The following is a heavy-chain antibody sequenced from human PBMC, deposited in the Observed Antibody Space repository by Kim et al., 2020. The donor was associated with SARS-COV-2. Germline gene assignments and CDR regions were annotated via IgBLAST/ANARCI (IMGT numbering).Heavy chain of an antibody. CDR2: IVVGSGNT. V-gene: IGHV1-58*01. J-gene: IGHJ4*02. D-gene: IGHD3-22*01. CDR3: AAAAYYDSRLFDY. CDR1: GFTFTSSA. Sequence: SVKVSCKASGFTFTSSAVQWVRQARGQRLEWIGWIVVGSGNTNYAQKFQERVTITRDMSTSTAYMELSSLRSEDTAVYYCAAAAYYDSRLFDYWGQGTLVTVSS.